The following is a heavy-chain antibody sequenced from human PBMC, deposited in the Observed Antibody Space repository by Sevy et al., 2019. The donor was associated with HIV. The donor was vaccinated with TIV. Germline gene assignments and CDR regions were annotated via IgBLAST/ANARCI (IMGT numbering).Heavy chain of an antibody. CDR3: ARDGRCSSTSCLLYFDY. D-gene: IGHD2-2*01. J-gene: IGHJ4*02. CDR2: ISSSSSYI. V-gene: IGHV3-21*01. CDR1: GFTFSSYS. Sequence: GGSLRLSCAASGFTFSSYSMNWVRQAPGKGLEWVSSISSSSSYIYDADSVKGRFTISRDNAKKSLSLQMNSLRAEDTAVYYCARDGRCSSTSCLLYFDYWGQGTLVTVSS.